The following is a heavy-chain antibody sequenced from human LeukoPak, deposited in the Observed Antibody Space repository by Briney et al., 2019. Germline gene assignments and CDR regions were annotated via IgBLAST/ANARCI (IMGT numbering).Heavy chain of an antibody. CDR2: IYHSGST. V-gene: IGHV4-28*01. CDR1: DYSINSNNW. Sequence: PSETLSLTCAVSDYSINSNNWWVWIRQPPGKGLEWIGYIYHSGSTSYNPSLKSRVSMSLDTTKNQFSLKLSSVTAVDTAVYYCARKIDSSGYFSRGQGILVTVSS. J-gene: IGHJ4*02. CDR3: ARKIDSSGYFS. D-gene: IGHD3-22*01.